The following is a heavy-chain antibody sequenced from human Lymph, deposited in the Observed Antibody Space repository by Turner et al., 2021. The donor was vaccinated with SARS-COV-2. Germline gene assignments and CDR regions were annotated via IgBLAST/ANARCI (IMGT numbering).Heavy chain of an antibody. V-gene: IGHV3-7*01. J-gene: IGHJ4*02. CDR3: ARMGSSSWYFDY. Sequence: EVQLVESGGGLVQPGGSLRLSCAASGFTFSYYWMSWVRQAPGKGLEWVANIKQDGSEKYYVDSVQGRFTISRDNAKNSLFLQMNSLRAEDTAVYYCARMGSSSWYFDYWGQGTLVTVSS. CDR1: GFTFSYYW. D-gene: IGHD1-26*01. CDR2: IKQDGSEK.